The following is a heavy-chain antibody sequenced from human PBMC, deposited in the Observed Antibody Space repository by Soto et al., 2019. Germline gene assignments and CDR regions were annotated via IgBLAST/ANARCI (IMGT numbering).Heavy chain of an antibody. J-gene: IGHJ5*02. D-gene: IGHD6-13*01. CDR2: IIPIFGTA. V-gene: IGHV1-69*06. CDR3: ARGRGLAPPNWFDP. CDR1: GGTFSSYA. Sequence: VKVSCKASGGTFSSYAISWVRQAPGQGLEWMGGIIPIFGTANYAQKFQGRVTITADKSTSTAYMELSSLRSEDAAVYYCARGRGLAPPNWFDPWGQGTLVTVSS.